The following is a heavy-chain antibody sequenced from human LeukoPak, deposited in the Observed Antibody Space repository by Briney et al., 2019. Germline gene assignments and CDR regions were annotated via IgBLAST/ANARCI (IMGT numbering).Heavy chain of an antibody. CDR3: AKEGIAGAGADYFDY. CDR1: GFTFSSYA. CDR2: ISGSGDRT. J-gene: IGHJ4*02. V-gene: IGHV3-23*01. Sequence: GGSLRLSCVASGFTFSSYAMSWVRQAPGKGLEWVSTISGSGDRTDYADSVKGRFTISRDNSKNTLYLQTNRLRAEDTAGYFCAKEGIAGAGADYFDYWGQGTLVTVSS. D-gene: IGHD6-13*01.